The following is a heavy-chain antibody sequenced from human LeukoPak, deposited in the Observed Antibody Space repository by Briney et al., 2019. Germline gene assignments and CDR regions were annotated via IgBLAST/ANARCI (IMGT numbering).Heavy chain of an antibody. CDR2: INWNGGNT. D-gene: IGHD1-26*01. V-gene: IGHV3-20*04. J-gene: IGHJ4*02. Sequence: GGSLRLSCAASGFTFDDYGMSWVRQGPGKGLEWVSGINWNGGNTGYADSAKGRFTISRDNAKNSLYLQMNSLRAEDTAVYYWAKVPGYSGSYSFDYWGQGTLVTVSS. CDR1: GFTFDDYG. CDR3: AKVPGYSGSYSFDY.